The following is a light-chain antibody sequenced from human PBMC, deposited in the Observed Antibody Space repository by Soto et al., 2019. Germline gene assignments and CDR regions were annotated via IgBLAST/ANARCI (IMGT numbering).Light chain of an antibody. Sequence: EIVLTQSPGTLSLSPGERATLSCWASQSVSSNYLAWYQQKPGQAPRLLIYGASSRATGIPDRFSGSGSGTDFTLTISRLEPEDFAVYYCQQYDSSPLFTFGPGTKVDIK. CDR3: QQYDSSPLFT. V-gene: IGKV3-20*01. J-gene: IGKJ3*01. CDR1: QSVSSNY. CDR2: GAS.